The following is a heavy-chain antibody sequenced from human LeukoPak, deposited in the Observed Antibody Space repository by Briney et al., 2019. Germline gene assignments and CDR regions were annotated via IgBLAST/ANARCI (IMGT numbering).Heavy chain of an antibody. CDR2: IIPIFGTA. D-gene: IGHD3-22*01. V-gene: IGHV1-69*06. J-gene: IGHJ1*01. CDR3: ARGSCDSSDYEYFQH. Sequence: ASVKVSCKASGGTFSSYAISWVRQAPGQGLEWMGGIIPIFGTANYAQKFQGRVTITADKSTSTAYMELSSLRSEDTAVYYCARGSCDSSDYEYFQHWGQGTLVTVSS. CDR1: GGTFSSYA.